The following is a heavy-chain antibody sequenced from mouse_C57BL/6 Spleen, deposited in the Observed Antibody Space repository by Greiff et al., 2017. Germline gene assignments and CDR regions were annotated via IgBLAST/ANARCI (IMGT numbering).Heavy chain of an antibody. J-gene: IGHJ4*01. CDR3: ARRGQLRLNAMDY. CDR1: GYTFTDYY. CDR2: IYPGSGNT. Sequence: QVQLQQSGAELVRPGASVKLSCKASGYTFTDYYINWVKQRPGQGLEWIARIYPGSGNTYYNEKFKGKATLTAEKASSTAYMQLSSLTSEDSAVYFCARRGQLRLNAMDYWGQGTSVTVSS. D-gene: IGHD3-2*02. V-gene: IGHV1-76*01.